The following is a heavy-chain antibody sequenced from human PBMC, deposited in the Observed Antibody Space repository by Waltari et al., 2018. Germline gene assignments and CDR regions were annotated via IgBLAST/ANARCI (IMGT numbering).Heavy chain of an antibody. CDR2: IYYTGST. Sequence: QVQLQESGPSLLKPSETLSLICTVSGGSISGFYWSWVRQPPGKGLDWIGYIYYTGSTNFNPSLNSSVTMSVDTSNNQFSLKLSSVPAADTAFYYCAMGGGGDWEWFDPWGQGTLVTVSS. D-gene: IGHD2-21*02. J-gene: IGHJ5*02. CDR3: AMGGGGDWEWFDP. V-gene: IGHV4-59*01. CDR1: GGSISGFY.